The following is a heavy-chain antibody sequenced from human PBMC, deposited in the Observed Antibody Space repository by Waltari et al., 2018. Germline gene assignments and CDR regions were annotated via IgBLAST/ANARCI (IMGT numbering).Heavy chain of an antibody. CDR2: SRWNSGTI. D-gene: IGHD3-10*01. V-gene: IGHV3-9*01. Sequence: EVQLVESGGGLVQPGRSLRLSCAASGFPFDDYAMHWVRQTPGKGLEWVAGSRWNSGTIVYADAVKGRFTISRDNAKNSLYLQMNSLRVEDTALYYCAKVTAFGSGSYDFWGQGTLVTVSS. J-gene: IGHJ4*02. CDR1: GFPFDDYA. CDR3: AKVTAFGSGSYDF.